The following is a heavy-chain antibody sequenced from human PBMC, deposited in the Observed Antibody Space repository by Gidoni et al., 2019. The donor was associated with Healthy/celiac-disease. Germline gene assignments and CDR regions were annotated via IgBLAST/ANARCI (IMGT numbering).Heavy chain of an antibody. CDR2: ISWKSGSI. V-gene: IGHV3-9*01. CDR1: GFTFDDYA. Sequence: EVQLVESGGGLVQPGRSLRLSCAASGFTFDDYAMHWVRQAPGKGLEWVSGISWKSGSIGYADSVKGRFTISRDNAKNSLYLQMNSLRAEDTALYYCAKDAAVAGTGGNYYFDYWGQGTLVTVSS. D-gene: IGHD6-19*01. J-gene: IGHJ4*02. CDR3: AKDAAVAGTGGNYYFDY.